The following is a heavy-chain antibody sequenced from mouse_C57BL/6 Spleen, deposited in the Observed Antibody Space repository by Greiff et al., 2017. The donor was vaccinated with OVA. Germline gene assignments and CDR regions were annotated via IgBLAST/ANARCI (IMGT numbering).Heavy chain of an antibody. V-gene: IGHV1-4*01. Sequence: VQLQESGAELARPGASVKMSCKASGYTFTSYTMHWVKQRPGQGLEWIGYINPSSGYTKYNQKFKDKATLTADKSSSTAYMQLSSLTSEDSAVYYCAVGSSLYYAMDYWGQGTSVTVSS. J-gene: IGHJ4*01. D-gene: IGHD1-1*01. CDR1: GYTFTSYT. CDR2: INPSSGYT. CDR3: AVGSSLYYAMDY.